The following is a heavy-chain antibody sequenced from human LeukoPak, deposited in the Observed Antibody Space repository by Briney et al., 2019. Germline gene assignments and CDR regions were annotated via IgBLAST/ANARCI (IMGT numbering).Heavy chain of an antibody. CDR2: IKQGGSEN. Sequence: GGSLRLSCVASGFTFSSYWMSWVRQAPGKGLKWVANIKQGGSENYYVDSVKGRFTISRDNAKNSLYLKMNSLRAEDTAVYYCAREYPYCSSTSCYYGWGYYYYYYYMDVWGKGTTVTVSS. J-gene: IGHJ6*03. CDR3: AREYPYCSSTSCYYGWGYYYYYYYMDV. D-gene: IGHD2-2*01. CDR1: GFTFSSYW. V-gene: IGHV3-7*01.